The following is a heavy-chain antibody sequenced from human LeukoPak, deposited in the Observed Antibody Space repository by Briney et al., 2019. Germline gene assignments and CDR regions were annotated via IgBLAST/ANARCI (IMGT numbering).Heavy chain of an antibody. CDR2: ISGSGGRR. V-gene: IGHV3-23*01. J-gene: IGHJ6*02. CDR3: AKGLWDYYGSGIMYYTMDV. Sequence: PGGSLRLSCAASGFTFSNYVMGWVRQAPGKGLEWVSTISGSGGRRYYEDSVKGRFTISRDNSKNTLYLQVNSLRAEDTAVYYCAKGLWDYYGSGIMYYTMDVWGQGTTVTVSS. D-gene: IGHD3-10*01. CDR1: GFTFSNYV.